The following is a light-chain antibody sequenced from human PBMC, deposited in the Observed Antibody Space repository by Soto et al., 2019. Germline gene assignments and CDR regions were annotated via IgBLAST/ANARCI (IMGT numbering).Light chain of an antibody. Sequence: EIVLTQSPGTLSLSPGERATLSCRASQSVGSSYLAWYQQKPGQPPRLLIYDASNRATGIAARFSGSGSGTDFTLTISRLEPEDFAVYYCQQYGSSPPITFGQGTRLE. CDR2: DAS. J-gene: IGKJ5*01. CDR1: QSVGSSY. CDR3: QQYGSSPPIT. V-gene: IGKV3-20*01.